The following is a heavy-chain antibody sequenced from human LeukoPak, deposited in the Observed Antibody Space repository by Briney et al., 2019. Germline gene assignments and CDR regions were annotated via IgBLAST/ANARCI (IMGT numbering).Heavy chain of an antibody. V-gene: IGHV4-39*01. CDR1: GGSINSGTYY. CDR3: ARHKYSSQNSDGFDI. J-gene: IGHJ3*02. CDR2: IDSSGNT. Sequence: SETLSLTCTVSGGSINSGTYYWGWIRQSPGKGLEWIGSIDSSGNTFYNPSLKSRVTISVDTSKDQFSLKVNSVTAADTAVYYCARHKYSSQNSDGFDIWGRGTMVTVSS. D-gene: IGHD2-15*01.